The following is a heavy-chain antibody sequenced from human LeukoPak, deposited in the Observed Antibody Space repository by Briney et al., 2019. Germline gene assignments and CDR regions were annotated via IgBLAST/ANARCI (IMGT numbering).Heavy chain of an antibody. J-gene: IGHJ4*02. Sequence: GGSLRLPCAASGFTFSSYGMHWVRQAPGKGLEWVAVISYDGSNKYCADSVKVRFTNSKDNSKNTLYLQMNSLRAEDTGVYYCAKESAPFVVGVAATLYWGQGTLVTVSS. D-gene: IGHD2-15*01. CDR3: AKESAPFVVGVAATLY. CDR2: ISYDGSNK. CDR1: GFTFSSYG. V-gene: IGHV3-30*18.